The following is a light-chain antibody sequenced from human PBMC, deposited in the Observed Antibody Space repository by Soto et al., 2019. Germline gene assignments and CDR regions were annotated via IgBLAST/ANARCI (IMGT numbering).Light chain of an antibody. Sequence: IVLTQSPATLSLSPGERATLSCRASQSVSRYLAWYQQRPGQAPKLLIYDASNRASGIPARFSGSGSGTDFTLAISRLEPEDFAVYYCQHRRNWPLTFGGGTKVEIK. CDR3: QHRRNWPLT. CDR1: QSVSRY. V-gene: IGKV3-11*01. J-gene: IGKJ4*01. CDR2: DAS.